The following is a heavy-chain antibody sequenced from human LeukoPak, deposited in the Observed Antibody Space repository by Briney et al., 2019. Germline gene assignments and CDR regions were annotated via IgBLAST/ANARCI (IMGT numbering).Heavy chain of an antibody. V-gene: IGHV3-7*01. CDR3: ARDTPGEESH. D-gene: IGHD2-2*01. Sequence: PGGSLRLSCSASGFTFSAHWMSWVRQAPGKGLEWVANIKQDGSEKYYVDSVKGRFTISRDNAKNSLYLQMNSLRGEDTAVYYCARDTPGEESHWGQGTLVTVSS. CDR2: IKQDGSEK. CDR1: GFTFSAHW. J-gene: IGHJ4*02.